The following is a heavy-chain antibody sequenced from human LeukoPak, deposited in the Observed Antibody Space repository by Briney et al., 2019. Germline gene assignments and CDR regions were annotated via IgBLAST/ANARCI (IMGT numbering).Heavy chain of an antibody. J-gene: IGHJ4*02. D-gene: IGHD6-13*01. CDR2: IKSKADGGTA. V-gene: IGHV3-15*01. CDR1: GFTFNNAW. Sequence: GGSLRLSCAASGFTFNNAWMSWVRQAPGKGLEWVGRIKSKADGGTADYVAPVKGRFTISRDDAKNTVYLEMDSLKTEDTAVYFCTTGGSWYDPGHWGRGTLVTVSS. CDR3: TTGGSWYDPGH.